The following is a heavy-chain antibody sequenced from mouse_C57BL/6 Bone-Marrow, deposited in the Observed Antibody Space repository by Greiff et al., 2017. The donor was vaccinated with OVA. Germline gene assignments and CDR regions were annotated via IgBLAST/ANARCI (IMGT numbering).Heavy chain of an antibody. V-gene: IGHV5-17*01. CDR3: ARGPRGYAMDY. CDR1: GFTFSDYG. Sequence: EVQLVESGGGLVKPGGSLKLSCAASGFTFSDYGMHWVRQAPEKGLEWVAYISSGSSTIYYADTVKGRFTISRDNAKNTLFLQMTSRGSEDTAMYYCARGPRGYAMDYWGQGTSVTVSS. CDR2: ISSGSSTI. J-gene: IGHJ4*01.